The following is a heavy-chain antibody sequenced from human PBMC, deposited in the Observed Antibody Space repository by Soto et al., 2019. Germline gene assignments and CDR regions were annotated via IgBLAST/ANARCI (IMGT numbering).Heavy chain of an antibody. V-gene: IGHV4-30-4*01. CDR2: IYYSGST. CDR3: ARVSITLIRGVIITPRDYYYYGMDV. D-gene: IGHD3-10*01. Sequence: SETLSLTCTVSNGSISSGDYYFSWIRQPPGKGLEWIGCIYYSGSTYYNPSFKSRVTISLETSKNQFSLRLSSVTAADTAVYYCARVSITLIRGVIITPRDYYYYGMDVWGQGTTVTVS. J-gene: IGHJ6*02. CDR1: NGSISSGDYY.